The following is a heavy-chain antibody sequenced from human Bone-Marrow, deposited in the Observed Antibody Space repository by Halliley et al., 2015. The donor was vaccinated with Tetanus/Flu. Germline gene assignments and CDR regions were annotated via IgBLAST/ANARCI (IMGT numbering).Heavy chain of an antibody. J-gene: IGHJ4*02. CDR3: ARGPGIAAIGSPAYFDY. D-gene: IGHD6-13*01. V-gene: IGHV3-23*01. Sequence: SGKGRFPISRDNSKNTLYLQMNSLRAEGTAVYYCARGPGIAAIGSPAYFDYWGQGALVPVSS.